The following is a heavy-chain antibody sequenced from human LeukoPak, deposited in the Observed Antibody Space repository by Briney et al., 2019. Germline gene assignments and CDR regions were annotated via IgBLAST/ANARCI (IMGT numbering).Heavy chain of an antibody. J-gene: IGHJ4*02. CDR2: INPNSGGT. D-gene: IGHD6-13*01. V-gene: IGHV1-2*02. CDR1: GYTFTGYY. CDR3: ARDAAYSSSWYDFDY. Sequence: GASMKVSCKASGYTFTGYYMHWVRQAPGQGLEWMGWINPNSGGTNYAQKFQGRVTMTRDTSISTAYMELSRLRSDDTAVYYCARDAAYSSSWYDFDYWGQGTLVTVSS.